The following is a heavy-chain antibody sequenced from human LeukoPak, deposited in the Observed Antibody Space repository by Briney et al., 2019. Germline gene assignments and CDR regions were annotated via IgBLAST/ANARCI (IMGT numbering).Heavy chain of an antibody. D-gene: IGHD6-19*01. J-gene: IGHJ4*02. CDR1: GFTFSGFW. Sequence: GGSLRLSCAASGFTFSGFWMSWVRQAPGKGLEWVANINEDGREEHYVDSVKGRFTISRDNGKNSLFLQMNSLRAEDTAVYYYGHSSGAYNWGQGTLVTVSS. V-gene: IGHV3-7*01. CDR2: INEDGREE. CDR3: GHSSGAYN.